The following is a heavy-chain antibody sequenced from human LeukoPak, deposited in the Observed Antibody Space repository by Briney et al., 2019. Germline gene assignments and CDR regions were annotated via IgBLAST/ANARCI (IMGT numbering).Heavy chain of an antibody. CDR3: AGSYYKPYFDY. D-gene: IGHD3-10*01. CDR1: GGTFSSYA. J-gene: IGHJ4*02. Sequence: SVKVSCKASGGTFSSYAISWVRQAPGQGLEWMGGIIPIFGTANYAQKFQGRVTITADKSTSTAYMELSSLRSEDTAVYYCAGSYYKPYFDYWAQGTLVTVSS. CDR2: IIPIFGTA. V-gene: IGHV1-69*06.